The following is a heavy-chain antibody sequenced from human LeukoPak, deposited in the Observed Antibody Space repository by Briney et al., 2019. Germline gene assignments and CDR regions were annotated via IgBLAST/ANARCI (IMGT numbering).Heavy chain of an antibody. CDR1: GGSISTSNYY. J-gene: IGHJ5*02. V-gene: IGHV4-39*07. Sequence: PSETLSLTCTVSGGSISTSNYYWGWIRQPPGKGLEWIGNIFYSGSTYYSPSLKSRVTISLDTSRNQFSLKLSSVTAADTAVYYCARAALGYCSSTSCTSWFDPWGQGTLVTVSS. CDR3: ARAALGYCSSTSCTSWFDP. CDR2: IFYSGST. D-gene: IGHD2-2*01.